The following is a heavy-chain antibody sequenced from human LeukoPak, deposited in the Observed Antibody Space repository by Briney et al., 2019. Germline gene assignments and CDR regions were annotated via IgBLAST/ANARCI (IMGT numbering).Heavy chain of an antibody. J-gene: IGHJ4*02. CDR1: GFTFSGSA. CDR2: IRTKANGYAT. V-gene: IGHV3-73*01. CDR3: TRHALG. Sequence: GGSLRLSCAASGFTFSGSAMHWVRQASGKGLEWVGRIRTKANGYATAYAASVNGRFTISRDDSKNTAYLQMNSLKTEDTAVCYCTRHALGWGQGTLVTVSS.